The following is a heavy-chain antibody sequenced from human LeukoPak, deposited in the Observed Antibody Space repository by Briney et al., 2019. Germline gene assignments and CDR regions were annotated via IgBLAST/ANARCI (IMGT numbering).Heavy chain of an antibody. J-gene: IGHJ3*02. V-gene: IGHV4-61*08. CDR2: IYYSGST. CDR1: GGSISSGDYY. Sequence: PSETLSLTCTVSGGSISSGDYYWSWIRQPPGKGLEWIGYIYYSGSTYYNPSLKSRVTISVDTSKNQFSLKLSSVTAADTAVYYCARGRRFPTHAFDIWGQGTMVTVSS. D-gene: IGHD3-3*01. CDR3: ARGRRFPTHAFDI.